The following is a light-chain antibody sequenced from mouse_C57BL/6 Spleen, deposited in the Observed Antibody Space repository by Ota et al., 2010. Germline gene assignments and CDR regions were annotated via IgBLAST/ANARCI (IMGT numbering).Light chain of an antibody. CDR2: EGN. CDR3: LQSDNMPYT. J-gene: IGKJ1*01. CDR1: TDIDDD. Sequence: ETTVTQSPASLSMAIGEKVTIRCITSTDIDDDMNWYQQKPGEPPKLLISEGNTLRPGVPSPILQQWLWYRFVFTIENMLSEDVADYYCLQSDNMPYTFGGGTKLEIK. V-gene: IGKV17-121*01.